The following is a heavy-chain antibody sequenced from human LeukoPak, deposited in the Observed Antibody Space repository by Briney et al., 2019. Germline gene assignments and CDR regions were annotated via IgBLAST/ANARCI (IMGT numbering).Heavy chain of an antibody. CDR2: ITGSSDSI. CDR3: ARLVCSTIPCYGKFYFDS. CDR1: GFTFSSYA. D-gene: IGHD2-2*01. J-gene: IGHJ4*02. V-gene: IGHV3-21*01. Sequence: GRSLRLSCAASGFTFSSYAMHWVRQAPGKGLEWVSSITGSSDSIYYADSVKGRFTISRDNAKNSVYLQMNSLRAEDTAVYYCARLVCSTIPCYGKFYFDSWGQGTLVPVSS.